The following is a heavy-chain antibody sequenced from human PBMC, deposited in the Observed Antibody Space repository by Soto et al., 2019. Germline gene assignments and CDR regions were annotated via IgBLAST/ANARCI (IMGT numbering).Heavy chain of an antibody. D-gene: IGHD4-17*01. CDR2: IYYTGST. V-gene: IGHV4-39*07. CDR1: GGSISSTTYY. CDR3: ATSYGDSYYYYYGMDV. Sequence: SETLSLTCSVSGGSISSTTYYWGWIRQPPGKGLEWIGSIYYTGSTYYSPSFQGQVTISADKSISTAYLQWSTLKASDTATYYCATSYGDSYYYYYGMDVWGQGTTVTVS. J-gene: IGHJ6*02.